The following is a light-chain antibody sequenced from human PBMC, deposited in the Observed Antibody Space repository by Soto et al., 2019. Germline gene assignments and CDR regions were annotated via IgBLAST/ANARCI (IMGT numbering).Light chain of an antibody. Sequence: PATLSLSPGXRVTLSCRASQSVSSSYLAWYQQKPGQAPRLLIYGASSRATGIPDRFSGSGSGTDFTLTISRLEPEDFAVYYCHQDGTSPRTFGQGTKVDIK. V-gene: IGKV3-20*01. CDR1: QSVSSSY. J-gene: IGKJ1*01. CDR3: HQDGTSPRT. CDR2: GAS.